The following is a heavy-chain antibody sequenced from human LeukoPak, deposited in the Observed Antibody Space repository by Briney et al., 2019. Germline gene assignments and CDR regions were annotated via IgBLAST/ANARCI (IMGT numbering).Heavy chain of an antibody. D-gene: IGHD6-19*01. Sequence: SETLSLTCTVSGGSISSYYWSWIRQPPGKGLEWIGYIYYSGSTNYNPSLKSRVTISVDTSKNQFSLKLSSVTAADTAVYYCARSDSSGCSCKWGQGTLVTVSS. J-gene: IGHJ4*02. CDR1: GGSISSYY. V-gene: IGHV4-59*01. CDR3: ARSDSSGCSCK. CDR2: IYYSGST.